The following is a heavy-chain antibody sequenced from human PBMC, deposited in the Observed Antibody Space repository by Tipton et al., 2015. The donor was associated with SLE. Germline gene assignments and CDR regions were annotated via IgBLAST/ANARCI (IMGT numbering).Heavy chain of an antibody. V-gene: IGHV4-59*02. J-gene: IGHJ5*02. CDR1: GGSVSSDY. CDR3: TRDLGVVMEGWFDP. D-gene: IGHD2-8*01. Sequence: TLSLTCTVSGGSVSSDYWSWIRQPPGKGLEWIGYIYYTGDTNYNPPHRSRVTISLDTSKNQFSLELSSVTAADTAVYYCTRDLGVVMEGWFDPWGQGTLVTVSS. CDR2: IYYTGDT.